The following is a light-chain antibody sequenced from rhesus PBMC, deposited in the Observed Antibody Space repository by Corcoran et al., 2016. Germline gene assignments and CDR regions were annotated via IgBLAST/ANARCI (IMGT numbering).Light chain of an antibody. V-gene: IGKV2-78*01. CDR1: QSLLDSDGYTH. CDR3: MQTLQTPWT. J-gene: IGKJ1*01. CDR2: LGS. Sequence: DIVMTQTPLSLPVTPGEPASISCRSSQSLLDSDGYTHLHWYLQKPGQSPQLLIYLGSNRASGVPERVSGSGSGTEFTRKISRVEAEYVGVYYCMQTLQTPWTFGQGTKVEIK.